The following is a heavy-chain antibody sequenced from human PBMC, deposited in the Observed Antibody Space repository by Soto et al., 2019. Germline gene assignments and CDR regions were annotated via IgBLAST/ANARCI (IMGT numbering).Heavy chain of an antibody. V-gene: IGHV3-53*01. Sequence: PGGSLRLSCAVSGFNVTNTYMSWVRQAPGKGLEWVSVIYRGFSTFYADSVKGRFTVSRDDSKNTVSLQMNSLRAEDTAVYYCARDRIDSSRDDSFDIWGQGTMVTVSS. CDR3: ARDRIDSSRDDSFDI. CDR2: IYRGFST. D-gene: IGHD6-6*01. CDR1: GFNVTNTY. J-gene: IGHJ3*02.